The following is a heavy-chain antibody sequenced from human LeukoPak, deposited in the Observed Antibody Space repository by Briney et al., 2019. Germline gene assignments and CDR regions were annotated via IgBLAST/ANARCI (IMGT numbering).Heavy chain of an antibody. V-gene: IGHV4-61*05. CDR1: GGSISSSSYY. CDR3: ARSVGTQGNNWFDP. D-gene: IGHD4-23*01. CDR2: VSDSGST. J-gene: IGHJ5*02. Sequence: PSETLSLTCTVSGGSISSSSYYWGWIRQPPGKGLEWIGYVSDSGSTNYNPSLKSRVTISVDTSRNQFSLKLSSMAAADTAVYYCARSVGTQGNNWFDPWGQGTLVTVSS.